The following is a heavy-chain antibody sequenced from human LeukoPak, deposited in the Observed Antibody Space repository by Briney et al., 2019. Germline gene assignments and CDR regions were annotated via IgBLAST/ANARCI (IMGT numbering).Heavy chain of an antibody. CDR3: AKTGNPATGDY. J-gene: IGHJ4*02. CDR1: GFTFSSYA. CDR2: ISGRGGRT. D-gene: IGHD1-1*01. V-gene: IGHV3-23*01. Sequence: GGSLRLSCAASGFTFSSYAMSWVRQAPGKGLEWVSAISGRGGRTYYADSVKGRFTISRDNSKNTLYLQMNSLRAEDTAVYYCAKTGNPATGDYWGQGTLVTVSS.